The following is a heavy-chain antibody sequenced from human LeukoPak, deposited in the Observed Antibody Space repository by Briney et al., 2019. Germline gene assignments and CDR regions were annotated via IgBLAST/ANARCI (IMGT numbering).Heavy chain of an antibody. CDR3: ARDLCSTSCYNWFDP. Sequence: ASVKVSCKASGYTFTDYFMHWVRQAPGQGLEWMGWINPNSGGTNYAHKFQGRVTMTRDTSISTAYMELRSLRSDDTAVYYCARDLCSTSCYNWFDPWGQGTLVTVSS. J-gene: IGHJ5*02. D-gene: IGHD2-2*01. CDR2: INPNSGGT. V-gene: IGHV1-2*02. CDR1: GYTFTDYF.